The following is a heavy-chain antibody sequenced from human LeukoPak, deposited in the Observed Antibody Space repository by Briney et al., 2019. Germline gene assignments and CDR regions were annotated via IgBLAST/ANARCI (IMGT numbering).Heavy chain of an antibody. Sequence: GSLRLSCVVSGFSVSNNYIIWVRQAPGNGLERVSVIYGDGRTSHSASVRGRFTISRDNSKNIVSPQMNNLRAEDTAVYYCARGRGLGVVSPYFDYWGQGTLVTVSS. J-gene: IGHJ4*02. CDR2: IYGDGRT. D-gene: IGHD3-3*01. V-gene: IGHV3-53*01. CDR3: ARGRGLGVVSPYFDY. CDR1: GFSVSNNY.